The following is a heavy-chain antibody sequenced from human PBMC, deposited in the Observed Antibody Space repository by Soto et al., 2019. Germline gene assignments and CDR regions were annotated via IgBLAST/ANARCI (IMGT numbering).Heavy chain of an antibody. Sequence: EVQLVESGGGLVQPGRSLRLSCAASGFTFDDDAMHWVRQAPGKGLAWVSGISWNSGSIGYADSVKGRFTISRDNANNSLYLQMNSLRAEDTALYYCAKGVSGWYDENWFDPWGQGTLVTVSS. J-gene: IGHJ5*02. CDR3: AKGVSGWYDENWFDP. D-gene: IGHD6-19*01. V-gene: IGHV3-9*01. CDR1: GFTFDDDA. CDR2: ISWNSGSI.